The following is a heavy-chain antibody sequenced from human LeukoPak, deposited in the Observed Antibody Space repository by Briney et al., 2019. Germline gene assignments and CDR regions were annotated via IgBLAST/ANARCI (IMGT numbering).Heavy chain of an antibody. CDR1: GGSISSGNYY. CDR2: IYYSGST. CDR3: ASSPRMATSHFDY. J-gene: IGHJ4*02. D-gene: IGHD5-24*01. V-gene: IGHV4-39*01. Sequence: SETLSLTCTVSGGSISSGNYYWGWIRQPPGKWLEWIGNIYYSGSTYCNQSLKSRVTISVDTSKHQFSLQLRSVTAADTAVYFCASSPRMATSHFDYWGQGTLVTVSS.